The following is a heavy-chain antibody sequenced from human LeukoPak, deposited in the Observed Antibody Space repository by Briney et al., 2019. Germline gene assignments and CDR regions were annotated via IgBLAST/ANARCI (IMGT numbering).Heavy chain of an antibody. J-gene: IGHJ4*02. Sequence: SETLSLTCTVSGGSISDYYWSWIRQPPGKGLEWIGYIYYSGSTNYNPSLKSRVTISVGTSKKQFSLKLSSVTAADTAVYYCARDTIGIGLRLGEYTDYWGQGILVTVSS. CDR1: GGSISDYY. CDR3: ARDTIGIGLRLGEYTDY. CDR2: IYYSGST. V-gene: IGHV4-59*12. D-gene: IGHD3-16*01.